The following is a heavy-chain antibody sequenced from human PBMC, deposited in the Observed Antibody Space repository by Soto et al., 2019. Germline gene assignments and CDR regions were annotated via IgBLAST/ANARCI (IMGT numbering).Heavy chain of an antibody. CDR2: ISYDGSNK. V-gene: IGHV3-30*03. CDR1: GFTFSSYG. Sequence: QVPLVESGGGVVQPGRSLRLSCAASGFTFSSYGMHWVRQAPGKGLEWVAVISYDGSNKYYADSVKGRFTISRDNSKNTLYLQMNSLRAEDTAVYYCAATWDGYSYGDGVYYFDYWGQGTLVTVSS. D-gene: IGHD5-18*01. J-gene: IGHJ4*02. CDR3: AATWDGYSYGDGVYYFDY.